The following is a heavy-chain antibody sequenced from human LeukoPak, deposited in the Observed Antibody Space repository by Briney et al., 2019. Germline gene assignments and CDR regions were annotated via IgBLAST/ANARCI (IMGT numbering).Heavy chain of an antibody. CDR1: GFTFSDSW. J-gene: IGHJ4*02. V-gene: IGHV3-7*01. CDR3: AKNGWGSSGWLDY. CDR2: IDQDGSEE. D-gene: IGHD6-19*01. Sequence: GGSLRLSCAASGFTFSDSWMTWVRQAPGKGLEWVANIDQDGSEEYYVDSVKGRFTISRDNAKNSVYLQMNSLRAEDTAVYYCAKNGWGSSGWLDYWGQGTLVTVSS.